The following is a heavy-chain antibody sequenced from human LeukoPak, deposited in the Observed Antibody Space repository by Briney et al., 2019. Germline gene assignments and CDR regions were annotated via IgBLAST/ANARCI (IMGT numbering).Heavy chain of an antibody. D-gene: IGHD2-15*01. Sequence: ASVKVSCKASGGTFSSYAISWVRQAPGQGLEWMGRIIPIFATATYTQKFQGRITITADKPTSTAYMELSSLRSEDTAVYYCARSHYCRGGSCYQPNWFDPWGQGTLVTVSS. CDR1: GGTFSSYA. CDR2: IIPIFATA. CDR3: ARSHYCRGGSCYQPNWFDP. J-gene: IGHJ5*02. V-gene: IGHV1-69*06.